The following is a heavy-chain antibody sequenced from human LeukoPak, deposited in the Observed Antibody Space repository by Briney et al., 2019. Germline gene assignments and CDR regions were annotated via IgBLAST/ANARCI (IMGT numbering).Heavy chain of an antibody. J-gene: IGHJ4*02. CDR1: AGFTFSDYW. CDR2: ISQDGREK. D-gene: IGHD6-19*01. V-gene: IGHV3-7*03. CDR3: VGGIGWQPDY. Sequence: GGSLRLSCAASAGFTFSDYWMNWVRQAPGKGLEWVAIISQDGREKLYADSVKGRFTISRDNAKSSLYLQINSLRAEDTAVYYCVGGIGWQPDYWGQGTLFTVSS.